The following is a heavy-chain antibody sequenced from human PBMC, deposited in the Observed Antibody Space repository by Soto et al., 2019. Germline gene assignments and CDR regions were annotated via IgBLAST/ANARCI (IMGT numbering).Heavy chain of an antibody. J-gene: IGHJ4*02. CDR1: GYALTTYG. D-gene: IGHD1-1*01. V-gene: IGHV1-18*01. Sequence: QVHLVQSGAEVKKPGASVKVSCQASGYALTTYGITWVRQAPGQGLEWMGWISAHNGNTNYVQKLQGRVTVTRDTSTSTAYMELRSLRSDDTAVYYCARGRYGDYWGQGALVTVSS. CDR3: ARGRYGDY. CDR2: ISAHNGNT.